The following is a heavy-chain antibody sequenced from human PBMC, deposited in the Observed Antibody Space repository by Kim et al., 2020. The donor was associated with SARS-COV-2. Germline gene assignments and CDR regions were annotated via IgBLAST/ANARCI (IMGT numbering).Heavy chain of an antibody. CDR1: GYTFTSYY. CDR3: ARAPEAAAVIDPLYYYGMDV. Sequence: ASVKVSCKASGYTFTSYYMHWVRQAPGQGLEWMGIINPSGGSTSYAQKFQGRVTMTRDTSTSTVYMELSSLRSEDTAVYYCARAPEAAAVIDPLYYYGMDVWGQGTTVTVSS. CDR2: INPSGGST. V-gene: IGHV1-46*01. J-gene: IGHJ6*02. D-gene: IGHD6-13*01.